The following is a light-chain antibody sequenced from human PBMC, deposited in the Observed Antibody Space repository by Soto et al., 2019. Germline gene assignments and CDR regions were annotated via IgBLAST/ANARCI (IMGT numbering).Light chain of an antibody. CDR1: QGISSY. CDR2: AAS. Sequence: AIRMTQSPSSFSASTGDRVTITCRASQGISSYLAWYQQKPGKAPKLLIYAASTLQSGVPSRFSGSGSGTDFTLTISCLQSEDFATYYCQQYYSYPPWTFGQGTKLKSN. V-gene: IGKV1-8*01. J-gene: IGKJ1*01. CDR3: QQYYSYPPWT.